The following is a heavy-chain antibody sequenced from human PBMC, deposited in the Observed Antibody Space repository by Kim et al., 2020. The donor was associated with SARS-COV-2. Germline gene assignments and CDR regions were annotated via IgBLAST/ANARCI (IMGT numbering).Heavy chain of an antibody. CDR3: VKARSGSYPGVFDY. CDR1: GFTFSSYA. Sequence: GGSLRLSCSASGFTFSSYAMHWVRQAPGKGLEYVSAISSNGGSTYYADSVKGRFTISRDNSKNTLCLQMSSLRAEDTAVYYCVKARSGSYPGVFDYWGQGTLVTVSS. D-gene: IGHD3-10*01. V-gene: IGHV3-64D*06. J-gene: IGHJ4*02. CDR2: ISSNGGST.